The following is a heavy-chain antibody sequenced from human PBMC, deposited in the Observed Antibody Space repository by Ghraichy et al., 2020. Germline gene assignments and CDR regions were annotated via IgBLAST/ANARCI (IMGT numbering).Heavy chain of an antibody. J-gene: IGHJ3*02. Sequence: RGSLRLSCAASGFTFSNSAMSWVRQAPGKGLEWVSTISGIDGGTYYADSVKGRFTISRDNSKNTLYLQMNSLRAEDTAVYYCAKDQGYGGNDDAFDIWGQGTMVTVSS. CDR2: ISGIDGGT. V-gene: IGHV3-23*01. D-gene: IGHD4-23*01. CDR1: GFTFSNSA. CDR3: AKDQGYGGNDDAFDI.